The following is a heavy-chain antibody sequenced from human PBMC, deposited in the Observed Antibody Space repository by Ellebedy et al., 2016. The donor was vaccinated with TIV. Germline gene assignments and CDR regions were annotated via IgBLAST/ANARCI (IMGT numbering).Heavy chain of an antibody. CDR2: ISDDGSNK. CDR1: GLTFSSFA. CDR3: AKIRAQWEPLDY. J-gene: IGHJ4*02. Sequence: GGSLRLSXAASGLTFSSFAIHWVRQAPGKGLEWVAVISDDGSNKYYIDSVKGRFTISRDNSKNTLYLQMNSLRAEDTAGYYCAKIRAQWEPLDYWGQGTLVTVSS. V-gene: IGHV3-30*18. D-gene: IGHD1-26*01.